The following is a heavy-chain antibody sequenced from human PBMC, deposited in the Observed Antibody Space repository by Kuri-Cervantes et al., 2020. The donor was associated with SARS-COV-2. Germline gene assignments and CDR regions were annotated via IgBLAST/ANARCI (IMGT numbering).Heavy chain of an antibody. D-gene: IGHD6-19*01. J-gene: IGHJ6*03. CDR1: GFSLSNARMG. CDR2: IDWDDDK. Sequence: SGPTLVKPTETLTLTCTVSGFSLSNARMGVSWIRQPPGKALEWFARIDWDDDKYYSTSLKTRLTISKDTSKNQVVLTMTNMDPVDTATYYCARINLIPGIAVAGHYYYYYYMDVWGKGTTVIVSS. V-gene: IGHV2-70*10. CDR3: ARINLIPGIAVAGHYYYYYYMDV.